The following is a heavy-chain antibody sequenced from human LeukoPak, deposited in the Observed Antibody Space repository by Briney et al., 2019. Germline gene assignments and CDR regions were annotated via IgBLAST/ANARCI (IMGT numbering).Heavy chain of an antibody. Sequence: GGSLRLSCAASGFTVSSNSMSWVRQAPGKGLEWVSVIYSGGNTYSADSVKGRFTISRDNSKNTVYLQMNSLRAEDTAVYYCAREGLWFGDHYYYMDVWGKGTTVTISS. CDR2: IYSGGNT. J-gene: IGHJ6*03. CDR3: AREGLWFGDHYYYMDV. V-gene: IGHV3-53*01. CDR1: GFTVSSNS. D-gene: IGHD3-10*01.